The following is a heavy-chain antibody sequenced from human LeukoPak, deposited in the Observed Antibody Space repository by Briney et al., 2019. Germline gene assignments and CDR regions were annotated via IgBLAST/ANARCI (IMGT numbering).Heavy chain of an antibody. J-gene: IGHJ4*02. CDR1: GGSFSGYY. D-gene: IGHD6-13*01. Sequence: SETLSLXCAVYGGSFSGYYWSWSRQPPGKGLEWIGEINHSGSTNYNPSLKSRVTISVDTSKNQFSLKLSSVTAADTAVYYCARGGKQQLSAYFDYWGQGTLVTVSS. V-gene: IGHV4-34*01. CDR3: ARGGKQQLSAYFDY. CDR2: INHSGST.